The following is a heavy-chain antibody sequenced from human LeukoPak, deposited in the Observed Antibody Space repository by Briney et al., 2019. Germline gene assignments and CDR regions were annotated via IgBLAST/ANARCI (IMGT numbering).Heavy chain of an antibody. Sequence: PGGSLRLSCAASGFTFSSYWMHGVRQAPGKGLVWVSRISSDGSDTNYADSVKGRFTISRDNAKNSLYLQMNSLRAEDTAVYYCARAHYGDYVGYWGQGTLVTVSS. CDR1: GFTFSSYW. D-gene: IGHD4-17*01. CDR3: ARAHYGDYVGY. J-gene: IGHJ4*02. V-gene: IGHV3-74*01. CDR2: ISSDGSDT.